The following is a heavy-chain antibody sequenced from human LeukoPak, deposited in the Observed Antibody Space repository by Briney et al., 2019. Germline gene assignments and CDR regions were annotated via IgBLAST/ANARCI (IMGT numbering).Heavy chain of an antibody. Sequence: SETLSLTCTVSGGSISSSSYYWGWIRQPPGKGLEWIGEINHSGSTNYNPSLKSRVTISVDTSKNQFSLKLSSVTAADTAVYYCARDYYDSSGYYLGAFDIWGQGTMVTVSS. CDR1: GGSISSSSYY. CDR2: INHSGST. CDR3: ARDYYDSSGYYLGAFDI. D-gene: IGHD3-22*01. J-gene: IGHJ3*02. V-gene: IGHV4-39*07.